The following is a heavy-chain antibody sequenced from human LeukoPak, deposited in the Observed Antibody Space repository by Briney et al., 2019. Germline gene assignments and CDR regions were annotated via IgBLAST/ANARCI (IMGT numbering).Heavy chain of an antibody. Sequence: GGSLRLSCAASGFTFSSYAMHWVRQAPGKGLEWVAVISYDGSNKYYADSVKGRFTISRDNSKNTLYLQMYSLRAEDTAVYYCARDRNNYGGNSAFGYWGQGTLVTVSS. J-gene: IGHJ4*02. D-gene: IGHD4-23*01. CDR2: ISYDGSNK. V-gene: IGHV3-30*01. CDR3: ARDRNNYGGNSAFGY. CDR1: GFTFSSYA.